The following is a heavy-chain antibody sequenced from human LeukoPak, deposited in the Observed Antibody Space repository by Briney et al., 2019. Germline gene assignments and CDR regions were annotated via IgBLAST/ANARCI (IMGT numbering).Heavy chain of an antibody. J-gene: IGHJ6*02. CDR2: ISSGSSTT. Sequence: GGSLRLSCVASGFTFSSYSMNWVRQAPGKGLEWVSYISSGSSTTYYVDSVKGRFTISRDNAKNSLYLQMNSLRDEDTAVYYCAGARTYYYAMDVWGQGTTVTVSS. V-gene: IGHV3-48*02. CDR3: AGARTYYYAMDV. CDR1: GFTFSSYS.